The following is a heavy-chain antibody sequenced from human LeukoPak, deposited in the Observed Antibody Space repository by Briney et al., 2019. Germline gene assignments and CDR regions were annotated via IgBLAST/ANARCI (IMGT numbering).Heavy chain of an antibody. Sequence: GGSLRLSCAASGFTLSSHWMSWVRQAPGKGLEWVANINQDESEKYYVDSVKGRFTISRDNAKNSLYLQMNSLRAEDTAVYYCARGYIAAAGSWDYWGQGTLVTVSS. D-gene: IGHD6-13*01. V-gene: IGHV3-7*04. CDR3: ARGYIAAAGSWDY. J-gene: IGHJ4*02. CDR2: INQDESEK. CDR1: GFTLSSHW.